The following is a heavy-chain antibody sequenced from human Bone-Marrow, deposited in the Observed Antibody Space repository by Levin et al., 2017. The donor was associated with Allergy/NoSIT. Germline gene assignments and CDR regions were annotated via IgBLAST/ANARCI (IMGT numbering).Heavy chain of an antibody. CDR2: INPNSGGT. CDR1: GYTFTGYY. J-gene: IGHJ4*02. V-gene: IGHV1-2*02. Sequence: GESLKISCKASGYTFTGYYMHWVRQAPGQGLEWMGWINPNSGGTNYAQKFQGRVTMTRDTSISTAYMELSRLRSDDTAVYYCARGQWDQGIFDYWGQGTLVTVSS. D-gene: IGHD1-26*01. CDR3: ARGQWDQGIFDY.